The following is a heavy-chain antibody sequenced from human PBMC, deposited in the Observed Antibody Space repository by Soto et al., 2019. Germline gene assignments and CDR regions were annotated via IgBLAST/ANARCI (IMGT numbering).Heavy chain of an antibody. V-gene: IGHV1-24*01. D-gene: IGHD3-10*01. CDR2: FDPEDGET. J-gene: IGHJ4*02. CDR3: ATDLKSFDSGSGSYPFDY. Sequence: ASVKVSCKVSGYTLTELSMHWVRQAPGKGLEWMGGFDPEDGETIYAQKFQGRVTMTEDTSTDTAYMELSSLRSEDTAVYYCATDLKSFDSGSGSYPFDYWGQGTLVTVSS. CDR1: GYTLTELS.